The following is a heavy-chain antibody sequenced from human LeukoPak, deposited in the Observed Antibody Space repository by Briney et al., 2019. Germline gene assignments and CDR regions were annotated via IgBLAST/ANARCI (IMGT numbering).Heavy chain of an antibody. J-gene: IGHJ4*02. Sequence: GESLKISCKGSGYSFTSYWIGWVRQMPGKGLEWMGIIYPGDSDTRYSPSFQGQGTISADKSISTAYLQWSSLKASDTAMYYCARHKATIFGVVIEGDYWGQGTLVTVSS. CDR3: ARHKATIFGVVIEGDY. CDR2: IYPGDSDT. D-gene: IGHD3-3*01. CDR1: GYSFTSYW. V-gene: IGHV5-51*01.